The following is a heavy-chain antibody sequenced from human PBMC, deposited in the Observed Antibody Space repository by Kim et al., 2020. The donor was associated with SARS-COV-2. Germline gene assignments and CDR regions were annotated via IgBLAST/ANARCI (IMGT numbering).Heavy chain of an antibody. CDR2: ISRSSNTI. Sequence: GESLRLSCAASGFTFSSYNMNWVRQAPGKGLEWVSYISRSSNTIYYADSVKGRFTISRDNAKNSLYLQMNSLRDEDTAVYYCARDEYYYDSSGSYYGMDVWGQGTTVTVSS. CDR1: GFTFSSYN. V-gene: IGHV3-48*02. D-gene: IGHD3-22*01. J-gene: IGHJ6*02. CDR3: ARDEYYYDSSGSYYGMDV.